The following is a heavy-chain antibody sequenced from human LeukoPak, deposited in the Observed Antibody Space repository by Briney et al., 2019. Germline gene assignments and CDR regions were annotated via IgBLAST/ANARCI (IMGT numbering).Heavy chain of an antibody. CDR2: INAGNGNT. V-gene: IGHV1-3*01. Sequence: GASVKVSCKASGYTFTSYAMHWVRQAPGQRLEWMGWINAGNGNTKYSQKFQGRVTITRDTSASTAYMELSSLRSEDTAVYYCARDQSGDILTGYQLNWFDPWGQGTLVTVSS. D-gene: IGHD3-9*01. CDR1: GYTFTSYA. CDR3: ARDQSGDILTGYQLNWFDP. J-gene: IGHJ5*02.